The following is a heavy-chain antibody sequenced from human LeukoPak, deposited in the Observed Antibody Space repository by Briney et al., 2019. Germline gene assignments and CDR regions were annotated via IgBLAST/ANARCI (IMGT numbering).Heavy chain of an antibody. J-gene: IGHJ6*02. CDR3: ARDQFGIAARPGYYYYGMDV. V-gene: IGHV1-2*02. CDR1: EYTFTGYY. Sequence: ASVKVSCKASEYTFTGYYMHWVRQAPGQGLEWMGWINPNSGGTNYAQKFQGRVTMTRDTSISTAYMELSRLRSDDTAVYYCARDQFGIAARPGYYYYGMDVWGQGTTVTVSS. D-gene: IGHD6-6*01. CDR2: INPNSGGT.